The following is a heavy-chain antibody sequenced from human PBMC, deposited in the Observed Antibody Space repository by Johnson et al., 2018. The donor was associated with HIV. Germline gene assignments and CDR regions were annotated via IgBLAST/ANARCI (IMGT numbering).Heavy chain of an antibody. V-gene: IGHV3-30*02. J-gene: IGHJ3*02. D-gene: IGHD4-17*01. Sequence: RFTISRDNSKNTLYLQMNSLRADDTAVYYCAKDRFTVTDAFDIWGQGTMVTVSS. CDR3: AKDRFTVTDAFDI.